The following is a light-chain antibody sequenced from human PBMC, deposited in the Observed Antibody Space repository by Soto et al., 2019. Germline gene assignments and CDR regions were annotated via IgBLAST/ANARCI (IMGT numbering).Light chain of an antibody. J-gene: IGKJ1*01. CDR3: QQSYSAPWT. CDR2: AAS. Sequence: DIQMTQSPSSLSASVGDRVTISCRASQSISSNLNWYQQKPGTAPKLLIYAASSLQSGVPSRFSGSGSWTDFTLTISSLQPEDFASYYWQQSYSAPWTFGQGTKVEIK. V-gene: IGKV1-39*01. CDR1: QSISSN.